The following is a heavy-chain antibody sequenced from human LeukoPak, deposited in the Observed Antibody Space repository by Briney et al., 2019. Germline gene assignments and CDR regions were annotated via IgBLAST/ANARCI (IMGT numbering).Heavy chain of an antibody. J-gene: IGHJ5*02. CDR3: AIAAAGIVDP. Sequence: ASVKVSCKASGYTFTSYGISWVRQAPGQGLEWMGWISAYNGNTNYAQKLQGRGTMTTDTSTSTAYMALRRLRSDDTAVYYCAIAAAGIVDPWGQGTLVTVSS. D-gene: IGHD6-13*01. V-gene: IGHV1-18*01. CDR2: ISAYNGNT. CDR1: GYTFTSYG.